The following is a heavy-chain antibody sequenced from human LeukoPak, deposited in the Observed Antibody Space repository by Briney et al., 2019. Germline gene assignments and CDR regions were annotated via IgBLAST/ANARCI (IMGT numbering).Heavy chain of an antibody. CDR2: IKANSGGT. D-gene: IGHD1-1*01. CDR3: ARVDGSAATGGD. J-gene: IGHJ4*02. Sequence: GASVKVSCKASGYTFTAYYIHWVRQAPGQRPEWMGLIKANSGGTIYAQMFQGRVTMTRDTSISTAYMELSRLTSDDTAVYYCARVDGSAATGGDWGQGTLVTVSS. CDR1: GYTFTAYY. V-gene: IGHV1-2*02.